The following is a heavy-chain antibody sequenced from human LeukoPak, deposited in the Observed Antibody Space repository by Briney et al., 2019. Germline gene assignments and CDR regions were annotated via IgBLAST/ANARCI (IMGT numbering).Heavy chain of an antibody. D-gene: IGHD5-24*01. CDR3: ARASDPWLQLT. CDR1: GFIFSSYG. V-gene: IGHV3-33*01. Sequence: GGSLRLSCAASGFIFSSYGMHWVRQAPGKGLEWVAVIWYDGSNKYYADSVKGRFSISRDNAQTSLYLQMNSLRAEDTAVYYCARASDPWLQLTWGQGTLVTVSS. CDR2: IWYDGSNK. J-gene: IGHJ5*02.